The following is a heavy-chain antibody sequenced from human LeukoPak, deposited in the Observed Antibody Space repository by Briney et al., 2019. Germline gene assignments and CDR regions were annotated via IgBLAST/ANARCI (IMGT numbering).Heavy chain of an antibody. D-gene: IGHD3-10*01. J-gene: IGHJ4*02. CDR3: ARENLSSGSSKPFDY. V-gene: IGHV3-30-3*01. CDR2: LSYDGSNK. Sequence: PGGSLRLSCAASGFTFSSYAMHWVRQAPGKGLEWVAVLSYDGSNKYYADSVKGRFTISRDNSKNTLYLQMNSLRAEDTAVYYCARENLSSGSSKPFDYWGQGTLVTVSS. CDR1: GFTFSSYA.